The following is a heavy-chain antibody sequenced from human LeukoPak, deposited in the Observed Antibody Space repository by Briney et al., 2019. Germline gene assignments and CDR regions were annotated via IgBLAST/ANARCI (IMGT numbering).Heavy chain of an antibody. Sequence: GASVKVSCKASGYTFTSYGISWMRQAPGQGLEWMGWISAYNGNTNYAQKLQGRVTMTTDTSTSTAYMELRSLRSDDTAVYYCARVKGGIAAGRNWFDPWGQGTLVTVSS. CDR2: ISAYNGNT. J-gene: IGHJ5*02. D-gene: IGHD6-13*01. CDR3: ARVKGGIAAGRNWFDP. CDR1: GYTFTSYG. V-gene: IGHV1-18*01.